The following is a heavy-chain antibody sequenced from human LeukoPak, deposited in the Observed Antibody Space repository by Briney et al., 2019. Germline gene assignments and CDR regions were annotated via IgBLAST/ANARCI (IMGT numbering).Heavy chain of an antibody. CDR1: GGSISSYY. Sequence: SETLSLTCTVAGGSISSYYWSWIRQPPGKGLEWIRYIYYRGSTNYNPYLRSRVTISVDTSKNQFSLKLNSVTAADTAVYYCARDRGYCSGGSCYSEAFDIWGQGTMVTVSS. CDR3: ARDRGYCSGGSCYSEAFDI. CDR2: IYYRGST. J-gene: IGHJ3*02. V-gene: IGHV4-59*01. D-gene: IGHD2-15*01.